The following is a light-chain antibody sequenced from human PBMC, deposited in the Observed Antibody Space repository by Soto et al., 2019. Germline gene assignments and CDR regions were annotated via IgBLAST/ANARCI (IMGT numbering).Light chain of an antibody. CDR2: GAS. CDR3: QHYVISPYT. J-gene: IGKJ2*01. V-gene: IGKV3-20*01. CDR1: QSVGSSY. Sequence: LVLTQSPGTLSLPPGERATLSCRASQSVGSSYLDWYQQKPGQAPRLLMFGASNRAAGNPDRFTGSGSGTGFTCNISGLELEALEVSFSQHYVISPYTVAQGT.